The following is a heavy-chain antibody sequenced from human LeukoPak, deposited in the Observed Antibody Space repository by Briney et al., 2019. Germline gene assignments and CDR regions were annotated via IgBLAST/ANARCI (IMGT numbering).Heavy chain of an antibody. J-gene: IGHJ4*02. CDR1: GYRFTSYW. CDR3: ATHLYSGSYYPFDY. V-gene: IGHV5-51*03. CDR2: IYPDEDDT. Sequence: PGESLKIPCKGSGYRFTSYWIGWVRQMPGKGPGWIGIIYPDEDDTSYSPSFQGQFTISADNSNSTAYLQWNSLKASDTAMYYCATHLYSGSYYPFDYWGQGTLVTVSS. D-gene: IGHD1-26*01.